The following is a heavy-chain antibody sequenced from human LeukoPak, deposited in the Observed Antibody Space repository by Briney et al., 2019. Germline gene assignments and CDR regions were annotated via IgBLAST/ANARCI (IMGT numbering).Heavy chain of an antibody. D-gene: IGHD2-21*02. CDR3: ARDRLEVTTICTFDY. Sequence: GGSLRLSCAASGFTFSSYSMNWVRQAPGKGLEWVSSISSSSSYIYYADSVKGRFTISRDNAKNSLYLQMNSLRAEDTAVYYCARDRLEVTTICTFDYWGQGTLVTVSS. V-gene: IGHV3-21*01. J-gene: IGHJ4*02. CDR1: GFTFSSYS. CDR2: ISSSSSYI.